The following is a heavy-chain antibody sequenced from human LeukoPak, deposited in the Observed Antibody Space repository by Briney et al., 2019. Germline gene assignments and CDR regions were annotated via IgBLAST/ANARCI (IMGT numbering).Heavy chain of an antibody. J-gene: IGHJ1*01. CDR1: GFTFSSYG. Sequence: GGSLRLSCAASGFTFSSYGMHWVRQAPGKGLEWVAVISYDGSNKYYADSVKGRFTISRDNSKNTLYLQMNSLRAEDTAVYYCAKDFYESVTTVTTSYFQHWGQGTLVTVSS. D-gene: IGHD4-17*01. CDR2: ISYDGSNK. CDR3: AKDFYESVTTVTTSYFQH. V-gene: IGHV3-30*18.